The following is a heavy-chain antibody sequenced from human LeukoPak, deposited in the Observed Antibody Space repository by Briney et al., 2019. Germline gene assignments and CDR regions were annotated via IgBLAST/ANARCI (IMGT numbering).Heavy chain of an antibody. CDR2: INPSGGST. V-gene: IGHV1-46*02. Sequence: ASLKLFYTSSGYTFNSYYMHWARQAPRQGLEWMGIINPSGGSTSYAQKFQGRVTMTRDTSTSTVYMELSSLRSEDTAVYYCARDGPMTYGSGKRGKIDYWGQGTLVTVSS. CDR3: ARDGPMTYGSGKRGKIDY. CDR1: GYTFNSYY. D-gene: IGHD3-10*01. J-gene: IGHJ4*02.